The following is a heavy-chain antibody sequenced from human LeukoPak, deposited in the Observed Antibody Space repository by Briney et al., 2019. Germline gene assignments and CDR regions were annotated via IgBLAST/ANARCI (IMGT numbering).Heavy chain of an antibody. J-gene: IGHJ4*02. CDR3: AKYFRADSGNYYRSFDY. Sequence: GGSLRLSCAASGFSFSDNWMSWVRQAPGKGLEWVANIKEDGSEKNYVDSVKGRFTISRDNAKNSLYLQMISLRAEGTAVYYCAKYFRADSGNYYRSFDYWGQGTLVTVSS. CDR2: IKEDGSEK. V-gene: IGHV3-7*05. D-gene: IGHD1-26*01. CDR1: GFSFSDNW.